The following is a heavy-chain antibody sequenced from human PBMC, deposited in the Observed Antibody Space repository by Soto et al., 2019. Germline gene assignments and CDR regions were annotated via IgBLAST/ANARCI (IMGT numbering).Heavy chain of an antibody. D-gene: IGHD4-4*01. CDR3: AKADYSNYEPYYYGMDV. Sequence: LRLSCAASGFTFSSYGMHWVRQAPGKGLEWVAVISYDGSNKYYADSVKGRFTISRDNSKNTLYLQMNSLRAEDTAVYYCAKADYSNYEPYYYGMDVWGQGTTVTV. V-gene: IGHV3-30*18. CDR2: ISYDGSNK. J-gene: IGHJ6*02. CDR1: GFTFSSYG.